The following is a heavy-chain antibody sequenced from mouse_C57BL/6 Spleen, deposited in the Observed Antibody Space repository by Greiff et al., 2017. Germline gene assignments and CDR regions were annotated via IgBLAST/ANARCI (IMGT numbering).Heavy chain of an antibody. CDR1: GFTFSSYA. V-gene: IGHV5-4*03. CDR3: ARGDTTVVARYYFDY. Sequence: EVMLVESGGGLVKPGGSLKLSCAASGFTFSSYAMSWVRQTPEKRLEWVATLSDGGSYTYYPDNVKGRFTISRDNAKNNLYLQMSHLKSEDTAMYYCARGDTTVVARYYFDYWGQGTTLTVSS. D-gene: IGHD1-1*01. CDR2: LSDGGSYT. J-gene: IGHJ2*01.